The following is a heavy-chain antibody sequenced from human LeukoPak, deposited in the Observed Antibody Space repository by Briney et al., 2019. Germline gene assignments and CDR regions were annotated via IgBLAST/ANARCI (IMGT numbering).Heavy chain of an antibody. V-gene: IGHV3-30-3*01. D-gene: IGHD2-8*01. CDR3: ARGSNGVDY. J-gene: IGHJ4*02. Sequence: PGRSLRLSCAASGFTFSSYAMHWVRQAPGKGLEWVAVISYDGSNKYYADSVKGRFTISRDNSKNTLYLQMNSLRAEDTTVYYCARGSNGVDYWGQGTLVTVSS. CDR2: ISYDGSNK. CDR1: GFTFSSYA.